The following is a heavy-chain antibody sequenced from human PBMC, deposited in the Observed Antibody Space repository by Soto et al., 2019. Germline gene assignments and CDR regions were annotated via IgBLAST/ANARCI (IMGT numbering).Heavy chain of an antibody. J-gene: IGHJ2*01. CDR1: GFMFSCCA. D-gene: IGHD2-2*02. V-gene: IGHV3-23*01. CDR3: AKNRGAGDYTNWSFAV. CDR2: IHGDGDYS. Sequence: EVQLLDSGGGLVQPGGSLRLSCAASGFMFSCCAMSWVRQAPGKGLEWVSTIHGDGDYSHYTDSVEGRFTISRDNSRNTLYLQMNHLRADDTAVYYCAKNRGAGDYTNWSFAVWGRGTLVTVSS.